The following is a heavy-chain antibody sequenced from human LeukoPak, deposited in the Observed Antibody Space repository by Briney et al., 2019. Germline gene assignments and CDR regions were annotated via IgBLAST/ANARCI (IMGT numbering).Heavy chain of an antibody. CDR1: GFTFSSYG. CDR2: ISYDGSNK. J-gene: IGHJ6*02. V-gene: IGHV3-30*18. CDR3: AKDLTGPDYYYYGMDV. Sequence: GGSLRLSCAASGFTFSSYGMQWVRQAPGKGREWVAVISYDGSNKYYADYVKGRFTISRDNSKDTLYLQMNSLRAEDTAVYYCAKDLTGPDYYYYGMDVWGQGTTVTVSS. D-gene: IGHD1-14*01.